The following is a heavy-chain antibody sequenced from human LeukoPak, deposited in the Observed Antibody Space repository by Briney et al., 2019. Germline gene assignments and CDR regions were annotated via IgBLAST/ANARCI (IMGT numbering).Heavy chain of an antibody. CDR1: GFTFSSYA. D-gene: IGHD1-14*01. V-gene: IGHV3-23*01. Sequence: GESLRLSCAASGFTFSSYAMSWVRQAPGKGLEWVSAISGSGGSTYYADSVKGRFTISRDNSKNTLYLQMNSLRAEDTAVYYCALTVSPSQFDYWGQGTLVTVSS. J-gene: IGHJ4*02. CDR3: ALTVSPSQFDY. CDR2: ISGSGGST.